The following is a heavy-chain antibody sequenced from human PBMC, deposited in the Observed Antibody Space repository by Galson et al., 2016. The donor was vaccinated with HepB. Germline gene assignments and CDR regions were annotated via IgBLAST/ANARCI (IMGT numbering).Heavy chain of an antibody. V-gene: IGHV3-21*01. CDR1: GFTFGTYN. CDR2: ISNSNSYI. D-gene: IGHD2-2*02. Sequence: SLRLSCAASGFTFGTYNMNWVRQAPGKGLEWVSSISNSNSYIYYTDSVKGRFTISRDNAKNSLYLQMNSLRAEDTAVYYCARDFGYCSSTSCYKGGLFYYYGMDVWGQGTTVTVSS. J-gene: IGHJ6*02. CDR3: ARDFGYCSSTSCYKGGLFYYYGMDV.